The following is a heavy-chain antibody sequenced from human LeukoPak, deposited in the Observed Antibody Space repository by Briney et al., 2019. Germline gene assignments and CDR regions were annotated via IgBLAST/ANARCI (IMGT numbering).Heavy chain of an antibody. D-gene: IGHD3-10*01. V-gene: IGHV3-74*01. Sequence: GGSLRLSCAASGFTFSSYWMHWVRQAPGKGLVWVSRINSDGSSTSYADSVKGRFTISRDNAKNTLYLQMNSLRAEDTAVYYCARVGGSSDFDYWGQGTLVTVSS. J-gene: IGHJ4*02. CDR2: INSDGSST. CDR3: ARVGGSSDFDY. CDR1: GFTFSSYW.